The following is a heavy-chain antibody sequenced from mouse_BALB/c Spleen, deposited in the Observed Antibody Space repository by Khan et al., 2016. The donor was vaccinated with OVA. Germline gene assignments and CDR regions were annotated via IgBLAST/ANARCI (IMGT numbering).Heavy chain of an antibody. J-gene: IGHJ2*01. CDR3: ARTHER. Sequence: QVQLKESGAELVKAGASVKMSCKASGYTFTSYTMHWVKQRPGQGLEWIGYINPSSGYTKYNQKFKDKATLTADKSSSTAYMQLSSLTSEDSAVYYCARTHERWGQGTTLTVSS. CDR2: INPSSGYT. CDR1: GYTFTSYT. V-gene: IGHV1S26*01.